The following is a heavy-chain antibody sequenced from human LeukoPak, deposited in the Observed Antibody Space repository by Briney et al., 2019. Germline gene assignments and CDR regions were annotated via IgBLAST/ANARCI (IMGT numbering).Heavy chain of an antibody. V-gene: IGHV1-8*03. CDR3: ARLFQRNELNYYDSSGYSLGY. D-gene: IGHD3-22*01. CDR2: MNPNSRNT. J-gene: IGHJ4*02. Sequence: GASVKVSCKASGYTFTSYDINWVRQATGQGLEWMGWMNPNSRNTDYAQKFHGRITITRNTSITTAYMELSSLRSGDTAVYYCARLFQRNELNYYDSSGYSLGYWGQGTLVTVSS. CDR1: GYTFTSYD.